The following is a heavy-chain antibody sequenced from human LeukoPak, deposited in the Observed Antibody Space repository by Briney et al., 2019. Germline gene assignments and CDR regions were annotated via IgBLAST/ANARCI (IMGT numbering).Heavy chain of an antibody. Sequence: GGSLRLSCAASGFTFSSYSMNWVRQAPGKGLEWVSSISSSSSYIYYADSVKGRFTISRDNAKNSLYLQMNSLRAEDTAVYYCARDTGRSGSRGWSDPWGQGTLVTVSS. CDR2: ISSSSSYI. V-gene: IGHV3-21*01. J-gene: IGHJ5*02. CDR3: ARDTGRSGSRGWSDP. D-gene: IGHD3-10*01. CDR1: GFTFSSYS.